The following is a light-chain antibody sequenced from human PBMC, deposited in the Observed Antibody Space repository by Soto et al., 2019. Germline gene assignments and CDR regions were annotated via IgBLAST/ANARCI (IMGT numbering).Light chain of an antibody. CDR3: QQSHDIPLS. CDR2: DAS. V-gene: IGKV1-33*01. CDR1: QDIRIF. J-gene: IGKJ4*01. Sequence: DIQMTQSPSSLSASLGDRVTLTCQASQDIRIFLNWLQQKPGKAPKPLIYDASNLVTGVPSRFTGSGSGTHFNLTISGLQPGDVATYYCQQSHDIPLSFGGGTTVEIK.